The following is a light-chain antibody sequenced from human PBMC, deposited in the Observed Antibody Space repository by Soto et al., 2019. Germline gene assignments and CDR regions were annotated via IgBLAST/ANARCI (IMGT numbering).Light chain of an antibody. V-gene: IGKV3-20*01. CDR2: GAS. CDR1: QSVGRDY. J-gene: IGKJ5*01. Sequence: EFVLTQSPDTLSVSPGDRATLSCRASQSVGRDYLAWYQQKPGQAPRLLIHGASNRATGIPDRFSGSGSGTDFTLSISRLEPEDFAVYYCQQYPKSPITFGQGTRLEIK. CDR3: QQYPKSPIT.